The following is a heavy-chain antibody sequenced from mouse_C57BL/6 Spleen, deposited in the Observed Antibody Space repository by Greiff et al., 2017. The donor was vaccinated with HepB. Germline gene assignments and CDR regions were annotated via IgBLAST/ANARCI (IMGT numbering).Heavy chain of an antibody. CDR3: ARRGVYEGFAY. D-gene: IGHD1-1*01. CDR1: GYAFTNYL. Sequence: QVQLKQSGAELVRPGTSVKVSCKASGYAFTNYLIEWVKQRPGQGLEWIGVINPGSGGTNYNEKFKGKATLTADKSSSTAYMQLSSLTSEDSAVYFCARRGVYEGFAYWGQGTLVTVSA. J-gene: IGHJ3*01. V-gene: IGHV1-54*01. CDR2: INPGSGGT.